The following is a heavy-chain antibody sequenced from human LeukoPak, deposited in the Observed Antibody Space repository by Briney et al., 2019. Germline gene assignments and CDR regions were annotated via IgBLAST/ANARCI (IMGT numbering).Heavy chain of an antibody. J-gene: IGHJ6*03. D-gene: IGHD7-27*01. Sequence: SETLSLTCAVSGGSIRSTSYYWGWIRQPPGKGLECIGSIYYSGSTYYNPSLKSRVTISLDTSKNEFSLKLSSVTAADTAVYYCARVTGQFYFYYYMDVWGKGTTVTVSS. CDR1: GGSIRSTSYY. CDR2: IYYSGST. V-gene: IGHV4-39*07. CDR3: ARVTGQFYFYYYMDV.